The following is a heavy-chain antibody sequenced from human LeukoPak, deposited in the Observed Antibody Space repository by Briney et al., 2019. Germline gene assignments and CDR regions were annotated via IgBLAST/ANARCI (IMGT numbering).Heavy chain of an antibody. CDR2: IYHSGST. J-gene: IGHJ4*02. CDR3: ARALGYCSSTSCYTPIDY. V-gene: IGHV4-38-2*01. D-gene: IGHD2-2*02. CDR1: GYSISSGYY. Sequence: SETLSLTCAVCGYSISSGYYWGWIRQPPGKGLEWIGSIYHSGSTYYNPSLKSRVTISVDTSKNQFSLKLSSVTAADTAVYYCARALGYCSSTSCYTPIDYWGQGTLVTVSS.